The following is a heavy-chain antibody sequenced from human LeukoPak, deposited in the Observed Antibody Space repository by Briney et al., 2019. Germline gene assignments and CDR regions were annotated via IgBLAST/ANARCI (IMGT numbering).Heavy chain of an antibody. V-gene: IGHV3-11*04. CDR3: ASPTGRGVVVAAN. CDR1: GFTFSDYY. D-gene: IGHD2-15*01. Sequence: PGGSLRLSCAASGFTFSDYYMSWIRQAPGKGLEWVSYISSSGSTIYYADSVKGRFTISRDNAKNSLYLQMNSLRAEDTAVYYCASPTGRGVVVAANWGQGTLVTVSS. CDR2: ISSSGSTI. J-gene: IGHJ4*02.